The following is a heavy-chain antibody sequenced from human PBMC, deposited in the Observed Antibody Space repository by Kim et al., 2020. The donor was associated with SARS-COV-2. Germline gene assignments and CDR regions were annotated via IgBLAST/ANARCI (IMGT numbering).Heavy chain of an antibody. CDR2: ISAYNGNT. CDR1: GYTFTSYG. D-gene: IGHD3-9*01. V-gene: IGHV1-18*04. J-gene: IGHJ4*02. CDR3: ARGGYDILTGYFPFDY. Sequence: ASVKVSCKASGYTFTSYGISWVRQAPGQGLEWMGWISAYNGNTNYAQKLQGRVTMTTDTSTSTAYMELRSLRSDDTAVYYCARGGYDILTGYFPFDYWGQGTLVTVSS.